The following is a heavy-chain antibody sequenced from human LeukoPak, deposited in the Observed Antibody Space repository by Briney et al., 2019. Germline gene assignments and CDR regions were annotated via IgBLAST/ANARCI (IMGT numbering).Heavy chain of an antibody. CDR3: ARGLSEWLVLRASDI. J-gene: IGHJ3*02. D-gene: IGHD6-19*01. V-gene: IGHV4-34*01. CDR1: GGSFSGYY. Sequence: SETLSLTCAVYGGSFSGYYWSWIRQPPGKGLEWIGEINHSGSTNYNPSLKSRVTISVDTSKNQFSLKLSSVTAADTAVYYCARGLSEWLVLRASDIWGQGTMVTVSS. CDR2: INHSGST.